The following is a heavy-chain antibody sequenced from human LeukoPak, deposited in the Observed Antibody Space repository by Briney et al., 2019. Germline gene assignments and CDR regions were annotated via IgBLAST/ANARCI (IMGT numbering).Heavy chain of an antibody. CDR2: INPNSGGT. CDR1: GYTFTSYG. V-gene: IGHV1-2*06. CDR3: VRRVITGNTLSLDY. Sequence: GASVKVSCKASGYTFTSYGISWVRQAPGQGLEWMGRINPNSGGTNYAQKFQGRVTMTRDTSISTAYMELSRLRSDDTAVYYCVRRVITGNTLSLDYWGQGTLVTVSS. J-gene: IGHJ4*02. D-gene: IGHD1-20*01.